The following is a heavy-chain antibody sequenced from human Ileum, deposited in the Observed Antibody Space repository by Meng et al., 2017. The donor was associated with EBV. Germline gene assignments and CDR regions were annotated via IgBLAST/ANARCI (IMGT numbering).Heavy chain of an antibody. J-gene: IGHJ4*02. CDR2: IYYTGST. V-gene: IGHV4-59*01. Sequence: VQLQRSGPGHVKPSVTLSLLRSFSNGPINRDYRTWYRQPPGKGLEWIGYIYYTGSTNYNPSLKRRVTISLDTSKNQFSLNLSSVTAADTAVYFCARVSGMVRGVPPRRFDYWGQGTLVTVSS. D-gene: IGHD3-10*01. CDR1: NGPINRDY. CDR3: ARVSGMVRGVPPRRFDY.